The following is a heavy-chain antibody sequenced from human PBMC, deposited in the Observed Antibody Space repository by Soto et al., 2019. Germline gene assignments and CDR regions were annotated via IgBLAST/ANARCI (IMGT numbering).Heavy chain of an antibody. J-gene: IGHJ4*02. Sequence: SVKVSCKASGGTFSSYAISWVRQAPGQGLEWMGGIIPIFGTANYAQKFQGGVTITADESTSTAYMELSSLRSEDTAVYYCARGYDYGDYIDYWGQGTLVTVSS. D-gene: IGHD4-17*01. V-gene: IGHV1-69*13. CDR3: ARGYDYGDYIDY. CDR1: GGTFSSYA. CDR2: IIPIFGTA.